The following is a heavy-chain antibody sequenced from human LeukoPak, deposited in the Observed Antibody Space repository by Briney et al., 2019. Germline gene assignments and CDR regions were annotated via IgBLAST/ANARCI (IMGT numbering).Heavy chain of an antibody. J-gene: IGHJ5*02. V-gene: IGHV3-48*03. CDR2: ISSSGSTI. CDR1: GFTFSSYE. Sequence: GGSLRLSCAASGFTFSSYEMNWVRQAPGKGLEWGSYISSSGSTIYYADSVKGRFTISRDNAKTSLYLQMNSLRAEDTAVYYCARGVYGSGSYFGGYNWFDPWGQGTLVTVSS. CDR3: ARGVYGSGSYFGGYNWFDP. D-gene: IGHD3-10*01.